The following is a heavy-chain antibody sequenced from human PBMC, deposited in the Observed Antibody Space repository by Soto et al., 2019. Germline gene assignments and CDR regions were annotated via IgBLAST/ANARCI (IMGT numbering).Heavy chain of an antibody. CDR2: ISAYNGNT. Sequence: QVQLVQSGAEVKKPGASVKVSCKASGYTFTSYGISWVRQAPGQGLEWMGWISAYNGNTNYAQKLEGRVTMTTDTSTSTAYMERGSLRSDDSAVYCCARDLLLPTGSTRDWYFDLWGRGTLVTVSS. V-gene: IGHV1-18*01. CDR1: GYTFTSYG. J-gene: IGHJ2*01. CDR3: ARDLLLPTGSTRDWYFDL. D-gene: IGHD1-7*01.